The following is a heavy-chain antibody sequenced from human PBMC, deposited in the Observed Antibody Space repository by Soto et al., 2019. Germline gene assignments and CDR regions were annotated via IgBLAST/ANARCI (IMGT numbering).Heavy chain of an antibody. CDR3: ESQAWDGDSAYYYYYGMDV. CDR2: IYYSGST. V-gene: IGHV4-39*01. J-gene: IGHJ6*02. CDR1: GGSISSSSYY. Sequence: SETLSLTCTVSGGSISSSSYYWGWIRQRPGKGLEWSGSIYYSGSTYYNPSLRSRVTLSVDTSKNQFSLKLSSVTAADTAVYYCESQAWDGDSAYYYYYGMDVCGQGTTVTVSS. D-gene: IGHD4-17*01.